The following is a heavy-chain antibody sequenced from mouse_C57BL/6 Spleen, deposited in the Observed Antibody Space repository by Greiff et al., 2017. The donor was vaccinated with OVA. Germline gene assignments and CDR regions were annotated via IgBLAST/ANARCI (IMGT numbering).Heavy chain of an antibody. CDR1: GFSLTSYG. CDR2: IWRDGST. J-gene: IGHJ2*01. CDR3: ARQGSNYAFDD. V-gene: IGHV2-6-1*01. D-gene: IGHD2-5*01. Sequence: QVQLKESGPGLVAPSQSLSITCTVSGFSLTSYGVHWVRQPPGKGLEWLVVIWRDGSTTSTSAHKSRMRISKDNSKSQDFLKMNSLQTDDTAMYYCARQGSNYAFDDWGQGTTLTVSS.